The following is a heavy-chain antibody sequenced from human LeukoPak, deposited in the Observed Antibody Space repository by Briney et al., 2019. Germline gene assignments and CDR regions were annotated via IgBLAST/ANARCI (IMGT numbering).Heavy chain of an antibody. V-gene: IGHV1-69*13. D-gene: IGHD3-22*01. J-gene: IGHJ4*02. Sequence: GASVKVSCKASGYTFTSYGISWVRQAPGQGLEWMGGIIPIFGTANYAQKFQGRVTITADESTSTAYMELSSLRSEDTAVYYCARDFAYYYDSSGLDYWGQGTLVTVSS. CDR1: GYTFTSYG. CDR3: ARDFAYYYDSSGLDY. CDR2: IIPIFGTA.